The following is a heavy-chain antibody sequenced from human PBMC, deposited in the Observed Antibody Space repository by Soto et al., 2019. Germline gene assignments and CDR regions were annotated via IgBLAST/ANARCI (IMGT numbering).Heavy chain of an antibody. CDR2: ISPGSRYP. Sequence: GGSLRLSCAGSGFTFGDSYMSWIRQAPGKGLEWLSYISPGSRYPAYADSVKGRFTISRDNAKRSLYLQMMGLTAEDTAIYYCVRGGGGGLFDPWGQGTMVTVSS. CDR3: VRGGGGGLFDP. V-gene: IGHV3-11*06. J-gene: IGHJ5*02. CDR1: GFTFGDSY. D-gene: IGHD2-15*01.